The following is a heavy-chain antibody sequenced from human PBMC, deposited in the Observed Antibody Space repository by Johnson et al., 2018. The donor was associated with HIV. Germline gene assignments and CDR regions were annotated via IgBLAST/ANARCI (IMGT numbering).Heavy chain of an antibody. CDR2: IPYDGSDK. CDR3: VRAVYSSSSSCAFDM. V-gene: IGHV3-30*03. CDR1: GFTFSAYG. J-gene: IGHJ3*02. Sequence: QVQLVESGGGVVQPGRSLRLSCAASGFTFSAYGIHWVRQAPGKGLEWVSFIPYDGSDKYYTDSVKGRFTISRDNSKNTLYLQMNSLRAEDTAVYYCVRAVYSSSSSCAFDMWGQGTVVTVSS. D-gene: IGHD6-6*01.